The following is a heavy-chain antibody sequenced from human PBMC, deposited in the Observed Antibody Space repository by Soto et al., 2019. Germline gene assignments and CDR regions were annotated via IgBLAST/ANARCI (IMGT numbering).Heavy chain of an antibody. CDR2: INAGNGNT. D-gene: IGHD6-19*01. CDR3: ARAVAVAADFDY. V-gene: IGHV1-3*05. Sequence: QVQLVQSGAEEKKPGASVKVSCKASGYTFTGYAMHWVRQAPGQRLEWMGWINAGNGNTKYSQKFQGRVTITRDTSASTAYMELSSLTSEDTAVYYSARAVAVAADFDYWGQGTLVTVSS. CDR1: GYTFTGYA. J-gene: IGHJ4*02.